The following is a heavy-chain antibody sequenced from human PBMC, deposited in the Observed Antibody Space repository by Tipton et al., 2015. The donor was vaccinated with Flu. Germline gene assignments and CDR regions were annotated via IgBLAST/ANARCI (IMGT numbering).Heavy chain of an antibody. CDR3: ARDLWNDRRAYYYYGVDV. Sequence: TLSLTCTVSGGSISSYYWGWIRQTPGKGLEWIGNIYYSGTTYYNPSLKSRVTISVDSSKNEFSLTLASLTAADTAVYYCARDLWNDRRAYYYYGVDVWGQGTTVTVSS. D-gene: IGHD1-1*01. CDR1: GGSISSYY. CDR2: IYYSGTT. J-gene: IGHJ6*02. V-gene: IGHV4-59*12.